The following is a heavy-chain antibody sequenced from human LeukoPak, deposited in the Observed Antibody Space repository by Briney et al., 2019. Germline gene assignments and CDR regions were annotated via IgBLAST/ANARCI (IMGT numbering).Heavy chain of an antibody. D-gene: IGHD3-22*01. J-gene: IGHJ1*01. V-gene: IGHV3-66*04. CDR1: GFTVSSNY. CDR2: IYSGGST. CDR3: ARHKRDYYDSSGYYSIHFQH. Sequence: PGGSLRLSCAASGFTVSSNYMSWVRQAPGKGLEWVSVIYSGGSTYYADSVKGRFTISRDNSKNTLYLQMNSLRAEDTAVYYCARHKRDYYDSSGYYSIHFQHWGQGTLVTVSS.